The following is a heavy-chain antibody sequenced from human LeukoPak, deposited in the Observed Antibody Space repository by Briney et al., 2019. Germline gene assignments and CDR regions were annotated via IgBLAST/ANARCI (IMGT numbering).Heavy chain of an antibody. V-gene: IGHV3-7*01. CDR2: IKQDGSDK. CDR3: TRGVGYCSSNSCYRWDYMDV. CDR1: GFTFSSYW. D-gene: IGHD2-2*02. Sequence: GGSLRLSCAASGFTFSSYWMSWVRQAPGKGLEWVANIKQDGSDKYYVDSAKGRFTISRDNAKNSLYLQMNSLRAEDMAVYYCTRGVGYCSSNSCYRWDYMDVWGKGTTVTVSS. J-gene: IGHJ6*03.